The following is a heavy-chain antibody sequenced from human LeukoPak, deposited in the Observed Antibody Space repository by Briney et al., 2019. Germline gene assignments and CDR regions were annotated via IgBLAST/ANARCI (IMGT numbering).Heavy chain of an antibody. CDR1: GFTVSSNY. Sequence: GGSLRLSCAASGFTVSSNYMSWVRQAPGKGLEWVSVIYSGGSTYYADSVKGRFTISRDNSKNTLYLQMNSLRAEDTAVYYCARDGHHYYYYMDVWGKGTTVTVSS. V-gene: IGHV3-53*01. CDR2: IYSGGST. J-gene: IGHJ6*03. CDR3: ARDGHHYYYYMDV.